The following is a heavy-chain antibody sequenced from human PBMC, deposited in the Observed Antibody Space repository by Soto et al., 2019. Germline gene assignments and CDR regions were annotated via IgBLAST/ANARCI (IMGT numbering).Heavy chain of an antibody. CDR1: GASIGGSSYY. V-gene: IGHV4-39*02. CDR2: IYHSRRT. D-gene: IGHD6-6*01. Sequence: PSETLSLTCTVSGASIGGSSYYWGWIRQPPGKGLEWIANIYHSRRTHYNPSLKSRLTISADTSKNHFSLKLTSVTAADMAVYYCARGVVPDVWGQGTTVTVSS. CDR3: ARGVVPDV. J-gene: IGHJ6*02.